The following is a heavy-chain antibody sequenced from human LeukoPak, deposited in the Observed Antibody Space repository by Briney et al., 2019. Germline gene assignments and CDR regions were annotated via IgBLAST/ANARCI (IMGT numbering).Heavy chain of an antibody. CDR3: ARSVNIVVEYYFDY. CDR2: ISYSGIT. D-gene: IGHD2-15*01. CDR1: GGSISSSSYF. J-gene: IGHJ4*02. V-gene: IGHV4-39*01. Sequence: SETLSLTCTVSGGSISSSSYFWGWIRQPPGKGREWIGSISYSGITYYTPSLNSRVTISVGTSKNQFSLKLNSVTAADTAVYYCARSVNIVVEYYFDYWGQGTLVTVSS.